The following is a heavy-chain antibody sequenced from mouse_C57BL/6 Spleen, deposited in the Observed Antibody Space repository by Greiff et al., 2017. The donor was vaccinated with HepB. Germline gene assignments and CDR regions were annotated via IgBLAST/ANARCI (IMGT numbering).Heavy chain of an antibody. Sequence: VQLQLSGPELVKPGASVKISCKASGYSFTDYNMNWVKQSNGKSLEWIGVINPNYGSTSYNQKFKGKATLTVDQSSCTAYMQLNSLTSDDSAVYYCAQTTYPYAMDYWGQGTSVTVSS. CDR3: AQTTYPYAMDY. V-gene: IGHV1-39*01. D-gene: IGHD5-5*01. J-gene: IGHJ4*01. CDR1: GYSFTDYN. CDR2: INPNYGST.